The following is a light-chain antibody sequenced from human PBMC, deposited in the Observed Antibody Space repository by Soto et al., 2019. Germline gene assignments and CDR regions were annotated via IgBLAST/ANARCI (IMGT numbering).Light chain of an antibody. CDR2: SNN. J-gene: IGLJ1*01. Sequence: QSVLTQPPSASGTPGQRVTISCSGRSANIGNNYVCWYQQLPGTAPKLLIYSNNQRPSGVPARFSGSKSGTSASLAISGLRSEDEADYYCVSWDDSLSGLVFGTGTKLTV. V-gene: IGLV1-47*02. CDR1: SANIGNNY. CDR3: VSWDDSLSGLV.